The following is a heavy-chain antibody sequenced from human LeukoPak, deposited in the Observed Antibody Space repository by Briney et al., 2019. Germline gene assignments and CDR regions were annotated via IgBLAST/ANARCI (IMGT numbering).Heavy chain of an antibody. CDR3: ARGTHDSSGYYYEPPDY. J-gene: IGHJ4*02. V-gene: IGHV1-18*01. Sequence: GASVKVSCKASGYTFTSYGISWVRQAPGQGLEWMGWISAYNGNTNYAQKLQGRVTMTTDTSTSTAYMGLRSLRSDDTAVYYCARGTHDSSGYYYEPPDYWGQGTLVTVSS. CDR2: ISAYNGNT. CDR1: GYTFTSYG. D-gene: IGHD3-22*01.